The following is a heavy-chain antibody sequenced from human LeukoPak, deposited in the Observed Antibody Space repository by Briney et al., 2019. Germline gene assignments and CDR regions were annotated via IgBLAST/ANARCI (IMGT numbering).Heavy chain of an antibody. CDR3: ARGLHLATWDY. D-gene: IGHD5-12*01. J-gene: IGHJ4*02. V-gene: IGHV4-59*12. CDR1: GGSISSYY. Sequence: SETLSLTCTVSGGSISSYYWSWIRQPPGKGLEWIGYIYYSGSTNYNPSLKSRVTISVDTSKNQFSLKLSSVTAADTAVYYCARGLHLATWDYWGQGTLVTVSS. CDR2: IYYSGST.